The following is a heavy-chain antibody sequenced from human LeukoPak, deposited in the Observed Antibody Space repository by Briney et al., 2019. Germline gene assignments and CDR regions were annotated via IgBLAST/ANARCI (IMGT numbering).Heavy chain of an antibody. J-gene: IGHJ4*02. CDR2: IYTSGST. Sequence: SETLSLTCTVSGGSISSYYWSWIRQPAGKGLEWIGRIYTSGSTNYNPSLKSRVTMSVDTSKNQFSLKLSSVTAADTAVYYCASTRAGRGYSNYVVDYWGQGTLVTVSS. CDR3: ASTRAGRGYSNYVVDY. V-gene: IGHV4-4*07. D-gene: IGHD4-11*01. CDR1: GGSISSYY.